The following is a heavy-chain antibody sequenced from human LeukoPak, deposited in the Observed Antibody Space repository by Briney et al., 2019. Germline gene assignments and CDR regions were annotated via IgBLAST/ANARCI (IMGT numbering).Heavy chain of an antibody. J-gene: IGHJ4*02. CDR1: GYTFTGYY. CDR3: ATNPAATRGFDN. CDR2: INPNSGGT. V-gene: IGHV1-2*02. D-gene: IGHD2-2*01. Sequence: ASVTVSCTASGYTFTGYYMHWVRQAPGQGLEWMGWINPNSGGTNYAQKFQGRVTMTRDTSISTAYMEVSRLRSDDTAVYYCATNPAATRGFDNWGQGTLVTVSS.